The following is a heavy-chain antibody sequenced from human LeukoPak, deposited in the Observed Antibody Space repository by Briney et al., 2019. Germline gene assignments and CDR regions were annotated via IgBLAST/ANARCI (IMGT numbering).Heavy chain of an antibody. CDR3: ARGYSSSWYFLPSGIDY. D-gene: IGHD6-13*01. V-gene: IGHV3-30*04. Sequence: GGSLRLSCAASGFTFSSYAMHWVRQAPGKGLEWVAVISYDGSNKYYADSVKGRFTISRDYSKNTLYLQMNSLRAEDTAVYYCARGYSSSWYFLPSGIDYWGQGTLVTVSS. CDR1: GFTFSSYA. CDR2: ISYDGSNK. J-gene: IGHJ4*02.